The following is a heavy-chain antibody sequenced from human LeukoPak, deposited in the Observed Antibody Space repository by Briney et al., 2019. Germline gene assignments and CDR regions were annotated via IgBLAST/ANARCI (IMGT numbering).Heavy chain of an antibody. CDR3: ATSFTARVPVAFDI. V-gene: IGHV1-24*01. D-gene: IGHD2-8*02. J-gene: IGHJ3*02. Sequence: ASVKVSCKVSGYTLTELSMHWVRQAPGKGLEWMGGFDPEDGETIYAQKFQGRVTMTEDTSTDTAYMELSSLRSEDTAVYYCATSFTARVPVAFDIWGQGTMVTVSS. CDR1: GYTLTELS. CDR2: FDPEDGET.